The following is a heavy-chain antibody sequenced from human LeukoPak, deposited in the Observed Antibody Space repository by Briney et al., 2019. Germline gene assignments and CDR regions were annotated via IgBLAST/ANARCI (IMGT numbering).Heavy chain of an antibody. CDR3: ATAYAGTGAFDI. CDR2: ISAYNGNT. J-gene: IGHJ3*02. Sequence: GASVKVSCKASGYTFTSYGISWVRQAPGQGLEWMGWISAYNGNTNYAQKFQGRVTMTEDTSTDTAYMELSSLRSEDTAVYYCATAYAGTGAFDIWGQGTMVTVSS. D-gene: IGHD6-13*01. V-gene: IGHV1-18*01. CDR1: GYTFTSYG.